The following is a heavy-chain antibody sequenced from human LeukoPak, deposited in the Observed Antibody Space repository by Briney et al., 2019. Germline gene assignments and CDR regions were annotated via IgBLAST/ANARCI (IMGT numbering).Heavy chain of an antibody. V-gene: IGHV1-2*02. J-gene: IGHJ3*02. CDR1: GYTFTGYY. CDR3: ARGVYYYDSSGYYYEDAFDI. Sequence: ASVKVSCKASGYTFTGYYMHWVRQAPGQGLEWMGWINPNSGGTNYAQKLQGRVTMTRDTSISTAYMELSRLRSDDTAVYYCARGVYYYDSSGYYYEDAFDIWGQGTMVTVSS. D-gene: IGHD3-22*01. CDR2: INPNSGGT.